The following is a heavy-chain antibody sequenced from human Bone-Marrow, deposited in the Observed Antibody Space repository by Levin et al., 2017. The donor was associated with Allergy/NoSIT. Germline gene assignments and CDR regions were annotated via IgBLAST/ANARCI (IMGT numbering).Heavy chain of an antibody. CDR1: GFTFSSYA. D-gene: IGHD2-2*01. Sequence: GGSLRLSCSVSGFTFSSYAMHWVRQAPGKGLEYVSAISSNGGNTYYADSVKGRFTISRDNSKNTLYLQMSSLGVEDTAVYYCAKVHCSSTSCSHDAFDIWGQGTMVTVSS. CDR3: AKVHCSSTSCSHDAFDI. J-gene: IGHJ3*02. CDR2: ISSNGGNT. V-gene: IGHV3-64D*06.